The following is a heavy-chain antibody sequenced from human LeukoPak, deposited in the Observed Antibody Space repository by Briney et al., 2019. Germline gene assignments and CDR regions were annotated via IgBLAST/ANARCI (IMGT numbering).Heavy chain of an antibody. CDR2: IIPIFGTA. Sequence: GASVTVSCTASGGTFISYAISWVRQAPGQGLEWMGGIIPIFGTANYAQKFQGRVTITADESTSTAYMELSSLRSEDTAVYYCASTGGSYYNWDYWGQGTLVTVSS. CDR1: GGTFISYA. J-gene: IGHJ4*02. CDR3: ASTGGSYYNWDY. D-gene: IGHD1-26*01. V-gene: IGHV1-69*13.